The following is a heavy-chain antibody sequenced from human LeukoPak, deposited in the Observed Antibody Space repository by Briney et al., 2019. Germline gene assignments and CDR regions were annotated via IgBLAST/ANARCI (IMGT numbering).Heavy chain of an antibody. V-gene: IGHV4-34*01. J-gene: IGHJ6*02. CDR1: GGSFSGYY. Sequence: SSETLSLTCAVYGGSFSGYYWSWIRQPPGKGLEWIGEINHSGSTNYNPSLKSRVTISVDTSKNQSSLKLSSVTAADTAVYYCASGDIVVVPAAMVYYYYGMDVWGQGTTATVSS. CDR2: INHSGST. D-gene: IGHD2-2*01. CDR3: ASGDIVVVPAAMVYYYYGMDV.